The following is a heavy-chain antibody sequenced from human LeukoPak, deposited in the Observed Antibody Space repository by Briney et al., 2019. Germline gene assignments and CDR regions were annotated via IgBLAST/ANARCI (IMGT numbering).Heavy chain of an antibody. V-gene: IGHV3-21*01. CDR3: ARVLRLNCGGDCESDAFDI. J-gene: IGHJ3*02. CDR1: GFTFSSYS. CDR2: ISSSSSYI. Sequence: PGGSLRLSCAASGFTFSSYSMNWVRQAPGKGLEWVSSISSSSSYIYYADSVKGRFTISRDNANNSLYLQMNSLRAEDTAVYYCARVLRLNCGGDCESDAFDIWGQGTMVTVSS. D-gene: IGHD2-21*02.